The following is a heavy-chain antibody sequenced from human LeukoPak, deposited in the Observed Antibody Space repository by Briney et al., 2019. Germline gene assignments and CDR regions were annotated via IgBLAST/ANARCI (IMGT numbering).Heavy chain of an antibody. CDR1: GFIFSHYT. J-gene: IGHJ4*02. CDR2: INGSGDAT. D-gene: IGHD2-2*01. CDR3: ARGYCATNSCHFDN. Sequence: GGSLRLSCAASGFIFSHYTMTWVRQAPGKGLEWVSSINGSGDATKYADFVMGRFTISRDNSRNTLFLQMNSLRHEDTALYYCARGYCATNSCHFDNWGQGTLVTVSS. V-gene: IGHV3-23*01.